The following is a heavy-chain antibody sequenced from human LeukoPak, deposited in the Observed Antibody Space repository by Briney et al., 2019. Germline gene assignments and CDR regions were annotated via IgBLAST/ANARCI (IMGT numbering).Heavy chain of an antibody. J-gene: IGHJ4*02. Sequence: PGGSLRLSCATSGFTFGSHAMHWIRQAPGKGLEWVGSTKPDGSEKYYVDSVKGRFTISRDNAKNSLYLQMNGLRAEDTAVYYCARDDGSPCFSYWGQGTLVTVSS. CDR1: GFTFGSHA. V-gene: IGHV3-7*01. CDR2: TKPDGSEK. CDR3: ARDDGSPCFSY. D-gene: IGHD3-10*01.